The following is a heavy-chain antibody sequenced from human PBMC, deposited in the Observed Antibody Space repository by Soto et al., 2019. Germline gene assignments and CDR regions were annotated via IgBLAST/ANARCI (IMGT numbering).Heavy chain of an antibody. Sequence: ASLHVSCRASRYPFLSYAIESVRQGNEQGLEWMGWMNPNSGNTGYAQKFQGRVTMTRNTSISTAYMELSSLRSEDTAVYYCARVSSGSYYYYYGMDVWGQGTTVTVSS. CDR3: ARVSSGSYYYYYGMDV. J-gene: IGHJ6*02. D-gene: IGHD1-26*01. CDR1: RYPFLSYA. V-gene: IGHV1-8*02. CDR2: MNPNSGNT.